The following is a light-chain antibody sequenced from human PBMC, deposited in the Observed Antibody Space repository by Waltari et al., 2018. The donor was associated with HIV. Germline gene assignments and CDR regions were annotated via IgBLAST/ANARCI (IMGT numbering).Light chain of an antibody. Sequence: DIVMTQSPDSLAVSLGERATIMCNSSQSLYSSGNKNSLAWYQQKPGHPPVLLIDWASTRNAGVPDRFSGSGSGTDFTLTISSLQAEDVAVYYCQQYYTTPYTFGQGTKLGIK. J-gene: IGKJ2*01. CDR2: WAS. CDR3: QQYYTTPYT. V-gene: IGKV4-1*01. CDR1: QSLYSSGNKNS.